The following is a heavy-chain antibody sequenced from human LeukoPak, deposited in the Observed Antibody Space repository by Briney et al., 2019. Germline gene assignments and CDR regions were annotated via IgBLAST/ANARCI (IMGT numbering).Heavy chain of an antibody. CDR2: ITNDGSST. CDR1: GLTFSSHW. V-gene: IGHV3-74*01. J-gene: IGHJ4*02. D-gene: IGHD3-9*01. CDR3: ARDRRYFDWLFSVFDY. Sequence: GGSLRLSCAASGLTFSSHWMHWVRQAPGKGLVWVSRITNDGSSTTYADSVKGRFTISRDNAKNMLYLQVNSLRAEDTAVYYCARDRRYFDWLFSVFDYWGQGTLVTVSS.